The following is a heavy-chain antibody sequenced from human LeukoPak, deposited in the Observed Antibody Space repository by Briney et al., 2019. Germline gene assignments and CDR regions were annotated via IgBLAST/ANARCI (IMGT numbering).Heavy chain of an antibody. J-gene: IGHJ4*02. D-gene: IGHD3-22*01. V-gene: IGHV3-21*01. CDR1: GFTFSSYS. Sequence: GGSLRLSCAASGFTFSSYSMNWVRQAPGKGLEWVSSISSSSSYIYYADSVKGRFTISRDNAKNSLYLQMNSLRAEDTAVYYCARKLRPERNYYDSSGYLTIDYWGQGTLVTVSS. CDR2: ISSSSSYI. CDR3: ARKLRPERNYYDSSGYLTIDY.